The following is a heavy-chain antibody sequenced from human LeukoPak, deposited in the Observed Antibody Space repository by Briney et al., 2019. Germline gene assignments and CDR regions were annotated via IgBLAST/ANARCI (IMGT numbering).Heavy chain of an antibody. V-gene: IGHV4-30-2*01. CDR3: ARAPYCSSTSCSERRGV. CDR2: IYHSGSI. J-gene: IGHJ4*02. Sequence: PSETLSLTCTVSGVSISSGGYYWSWIRQPPGKGLEWIGYIYHSGSIYYNPSLKSRVTISVDRSKNQFSLKLSSVTAADTAVYYCARAPYCSSTSCSERRGVWGQGTLVTVSS. CDR1: GVSISSGGYY. D-gene: IGHD2-2*01.